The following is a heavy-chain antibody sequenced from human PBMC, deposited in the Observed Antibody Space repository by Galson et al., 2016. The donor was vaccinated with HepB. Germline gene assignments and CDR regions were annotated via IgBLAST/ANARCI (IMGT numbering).Heavy chain of an antibody. CDR1: GFTFSTYA. CDR2: ISGSGGGP. D-gene: IGHD3-3*01. V-gene: IGHV3-23*01. Sequence: SLRLSCAASGFTFSTYAMSWVRQAPGKGLEWLSVISGSGGGPKYADSVTGRFTISRDNSKYTLYLQMNSLRAEDTAIYYCAKVLEHGRGDFWGQGTLVTVSS. J-gene: IGHJ4*02. CDR3: AKVLEHGRGDF.